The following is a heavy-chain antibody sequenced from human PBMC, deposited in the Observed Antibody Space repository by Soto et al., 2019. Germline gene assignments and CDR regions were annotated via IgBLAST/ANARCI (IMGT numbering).Heavy chain of an antibody. D-gene: IGHD3-16*02. J-gene: IGHJ6*02. CDR2: IYPRDSDT. CDR1: GFSFTIYW. V-gene: IGHV5-51*01. Sequence: GESLKISCKASGFSFTIYWIGWVRQVPGKGLECMGIIYPRDSDTRYNPSFQGQVTISVDESINSAYLQWSSLKTSDTAMYYCAKLDYVWGSYRPFYYYYGMDVWGQGTTVTVSS. CDR3: AKLDYVWGSYRPFYYYYGMDV.